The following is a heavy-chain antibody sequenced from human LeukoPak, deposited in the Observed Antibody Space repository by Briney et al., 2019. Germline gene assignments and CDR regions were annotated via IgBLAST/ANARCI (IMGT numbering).Heavy chain of an antibody. D-gene: IGHD3-22*01. Sequence: PGGSLRLSCAASGFTFSSYAMSWVRQAPGKGLEWVSAISGSGGSTYHTDSVKGRFTISRDNSKNTLYLQMNSLRAEDTAVYYCARLDYYDSSGYVMPWGQGTLVTVSS. J-gene: IGHJ5*02. CDR1: GFTFSSYA. V-gene: IGHV3-23*01. CDR3: ARLDYYDSSGYVMP. CDR2: ISGSGGST.